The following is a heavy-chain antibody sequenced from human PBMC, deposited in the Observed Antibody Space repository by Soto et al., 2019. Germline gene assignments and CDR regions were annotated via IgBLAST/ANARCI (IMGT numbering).Heavy chain of an antibody. CDR3: ARVDSSSSSNWFGP. CDR1: CYTFTMYG. V-gene: IGHV1-18*04. J-gene: IGHJ5*02. D-gene: IGHD6-6*01. Sequence: ASVKVSFKASCYTFTMYGISWVRLAPGQGLEWMGWISGYKGDTHYSQKLQGRVTMTTDTSTRTAYMELRSLRSDDTAVYYCARVDSSSSSNWFGPWGQGTQVTV. CDR2: ISGYKGDT.